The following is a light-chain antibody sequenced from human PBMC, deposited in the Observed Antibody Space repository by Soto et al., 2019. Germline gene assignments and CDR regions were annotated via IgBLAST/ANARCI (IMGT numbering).Light chain of an antibody. CDR2: DAS. J-gene: IGKJ3*01. CDR1: QDINNY. V-gene: IGKV1-33*01. CDR3: QQYDNLPRT. Sequence: DIQMTQSPSSLSASVGDRVTIACQASQDINNYLNWYQQKPGKAPKLLIYDASYLETGVPSRFSGSGSGTDFTFTISSLQPEDIETYYCQQYDNLPRTFGPGTKVHI.